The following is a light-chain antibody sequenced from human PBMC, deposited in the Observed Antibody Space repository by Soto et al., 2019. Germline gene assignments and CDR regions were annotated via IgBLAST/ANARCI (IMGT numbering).Light chain of an antibody. Sequence: EIVMTQSPDTLSLSPGQRATLSFRASVSVRTDLALYQQKPGQAPRLLIYGASTRAAGVPVRFSCSGSGSEFTITISRVEPEDFAVYYCQQYSSSSPITFGQGTRLEIK. V-gene: IGKV3-15*01. J-gene: IGKJ5*01. CDR1: VSVRTD. CDR2: GAS. CDR3: QQYSSSSPIT.